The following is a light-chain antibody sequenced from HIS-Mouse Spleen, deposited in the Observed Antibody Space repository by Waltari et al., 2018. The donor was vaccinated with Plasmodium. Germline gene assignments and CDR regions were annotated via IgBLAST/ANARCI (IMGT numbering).Light chain of an antibody. CDR1: SGDVGGYNY. J-gene: IGLJ2*01. Sequence: QSALTQPRSVSGSPGQSGTISCTGTSGDVGGYNYAPWYQQHPCQAPKLMIYDVRKRPSGVPDRFSGSKSGNTASLTISGLQAEDEADYYCCSYAGSYTLVFGGGTKLTVL. CDR2: DVR. CDR3: CSYAGSYTLV. V-gene: IGLV2-11*01.